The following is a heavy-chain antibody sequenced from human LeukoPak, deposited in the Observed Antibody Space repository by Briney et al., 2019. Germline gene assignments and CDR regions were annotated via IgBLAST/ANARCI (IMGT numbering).Heavy chain of an antibody. Sequence: RPGGSLRLSCAASGFTFSGSAMHWVRQASGKGLEWVGRIRSKANSYATAYAASVKGRVTISRDDSKNTAYLQMNSLKTEDTAVYYCTSPAAITIFNYYYMDVWGKGTTVTVSS. J-gene: IGHJ6*03. D-gene: IGHD3-3*01. CDR2: IRSKANSYAT. CDR3: TSPAAITIFNYYYMDV. V-gene: IGHV3-73*01. CDR1: GFTFSGSA.